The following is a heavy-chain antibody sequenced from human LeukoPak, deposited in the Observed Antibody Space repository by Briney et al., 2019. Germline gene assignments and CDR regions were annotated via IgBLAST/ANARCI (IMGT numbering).Heavy chain of an antibody. Sequence: PGGSLRLSCAASGFIFSSYSMNWVRQAPGKGLEWVSYIRSSGSQIYYADSVKGRFTISRDNAKNSVYLQMNSLRVEDTAVYYCVRDPPSFQHWGQGTLVTVSS. CDR2: IRSSGSQI. CDR1: GFIFSSYS. CDR3: VRDPPSFQH. V-gene: IGHV3-48*01. J-gene: IGHJ1*01.